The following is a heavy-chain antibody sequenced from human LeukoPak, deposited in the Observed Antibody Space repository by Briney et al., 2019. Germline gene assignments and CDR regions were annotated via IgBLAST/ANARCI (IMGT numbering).Heavy chain of an antibody. Sequence: PGGSLRLSCAASGFTFSSYAMHWVRQAPGQGLEWVAVISYDGSNKDYADSVKGRFTISRDNAKNSLYLQMTSLRAEDTAVYYCARGEWPGEDYFDYWGQGTLVTVSS. CDR2: ISYDGSNK. CDR3: ARGEWPGEDYFDY. D-gene: IGHD3-16*01. V-gene: IGHV3-30*04. CDR1: GFTFSSYA. J-gene: IGHJ4*02.